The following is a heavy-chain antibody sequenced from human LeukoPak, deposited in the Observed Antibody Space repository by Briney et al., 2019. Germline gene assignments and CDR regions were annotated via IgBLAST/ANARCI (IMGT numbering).Heavy chain of an antibody. CDR3: GRVYCSGSTCYSYFDY. D-gene: IGHD2-2*01. CDR1: GFTFSSYW. CDR2: IDQHGSAE. J-gene: IGHJ4*02. Sequence: GGSLRLSCEASGFTFSSYWMSWVRQAPGRGLEWVANIDQHGSAEYFADSVKGRFTISRDNAKNSLFLQMNSLRGEDTAVYYRGRVYCSGSTCYSYFDYWGQGTLVTVSS. V-gene: IGHV3-7*05.